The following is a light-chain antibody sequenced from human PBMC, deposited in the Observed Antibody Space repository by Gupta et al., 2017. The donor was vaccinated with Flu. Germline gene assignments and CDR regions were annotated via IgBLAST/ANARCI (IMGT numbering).Light chain of an antibody. CDR2: QDT. Sequence: PGQTAVITCSGDKLGDKFACWYQQKPGQSPTLVIYQDTKRPSGIPERFSGSNSGNTATLTISGTQAMDEADYYCQVWDSSTGVFGGGTKVTVL. V-gene: IGLV3-1*01. J-gene: IGLJ2*01. CDR3: QVWDSSTGV. CDR1: KLGDKF.